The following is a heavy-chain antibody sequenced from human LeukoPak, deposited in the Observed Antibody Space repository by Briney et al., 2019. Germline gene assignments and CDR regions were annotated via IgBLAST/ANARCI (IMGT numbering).Heavy chain of an antibody. CDR2: IWYDGSNK. CDR3: ARDRGPGWFGP. CDR1: GFTFSSYG. J-gene: IGHJ5*02. D-gene: IGHD3-10*01. V-gene: IGHV3-33*01. Sequence: GGSLRLSCAASGFTFSSYGMHWVRQAPRKGLGWVAVIWYDGSNKYYADSVKGRFTTSRDNSKNTVYLQMNSLRPEDTAVYYCARDRGPGWFGPWGQGTLVTVSS.